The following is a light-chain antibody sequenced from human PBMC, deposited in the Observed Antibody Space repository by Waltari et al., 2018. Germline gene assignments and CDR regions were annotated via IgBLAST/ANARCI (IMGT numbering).Light chain of an antibody. Sequence: QSALTQPRSVSGSPGQSVTISCTGTSSDVRGYNYVSWYQQHPGKAPKLMIYDVNKRPSGVPDRFSGSKSGNTASLTISGLQAEDEADYHCCSYAGSYTYVVFGGGTKLTVL. V-gene: IGLV2-11*01. CDR3: CSYAGSYTYVV. CDR2: DVN. J-gene: IGLJ2*01. CDR1: SSDVRGYNY.